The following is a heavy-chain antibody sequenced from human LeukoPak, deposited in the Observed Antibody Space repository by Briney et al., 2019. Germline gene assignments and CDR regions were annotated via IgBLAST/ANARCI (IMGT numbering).Heavy chain of an antibody. CDR1: GFTFSDDY. CDR2: ISSSGSII. J-gene: IGHJ6*03. Sequence: GGSLRLSCAASGFTFSDDYMSWIRQAPGKGLEWVSYISSSGSIIYYADSVKGRFTISRDNAKNSLYLQMNSLRVEDTAVYYCARVSGDYYYYYYMDVWGKGTTVTVSS. CDR3: ARVSGDYYYYYYMDV. V-gene: IGHV3-11*04.